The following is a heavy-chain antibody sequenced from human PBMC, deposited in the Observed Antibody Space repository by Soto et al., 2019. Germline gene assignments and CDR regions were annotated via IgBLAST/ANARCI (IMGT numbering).Heavy chain of an antibody. V-gene: IGHV3-30-3*01. CDR2: ISYDGINK. Sequence: QVQLVESGGGVVQPGRSLRLSCAASGFTFSSYAMHWVRQAPGKGLEWVAVISYDGINKYYADSVKGRFTISRDNSKNTLYLQMNSLRAEDTAVYYCATPDYGDYSFDYWGQGTLVTVAS. D-gene: IGHD4-17*01. CDR3: ATPDYGDYSFDY. J-gene: IGHJ4*02. CDR1: GFTFSSYA.